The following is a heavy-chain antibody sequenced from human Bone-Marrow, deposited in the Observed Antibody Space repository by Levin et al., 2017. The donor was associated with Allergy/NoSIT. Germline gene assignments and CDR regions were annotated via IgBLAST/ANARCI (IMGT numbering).Heavy chain of an antibody. CDR1: GFTFSSYG. D-gene: IGHD6-19*01. Sequence: GDLRLSCAASGFTFSSYGMHWVRQAPGKGLEWVAVIWYDGSDKYYVDSVKGRFTISRDNSKKTLYLQMNSLRAEDTAVYYCAKAVAGTGTPHLWGQGTLVTVSS. CDR2: IWYDGSDK. J-gene: IGHJ4*02. CDR3: AKAVAGTGTPHL. V-gene: IGHV3-33*06.